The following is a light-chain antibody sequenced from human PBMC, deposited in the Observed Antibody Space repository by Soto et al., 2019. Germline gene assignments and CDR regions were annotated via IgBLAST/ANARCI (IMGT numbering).Light chain of an antibody. CDR1: QSVSSN. CDR3: QQYNKWPLFT. CDR2: GAS. V-gene: IGKV3-15*01. J-gene: IGKJ3*01. Sequence: EKVMTQSPATLSVSPGERATLSCRASQSVSSNLAWYQQRRGQAPRLLIYGASTRATGIPDRFSGSGSGTEFTLTISSVQSEDFAVYYCQQYNKWPLFTFGPGTRVDMK.